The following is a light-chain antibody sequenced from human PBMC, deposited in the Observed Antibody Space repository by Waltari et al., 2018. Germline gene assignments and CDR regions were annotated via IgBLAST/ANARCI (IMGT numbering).Light chain of an antibody. CDR3: SSYTSSDVV. CDR1: ISDVGGYNY. J-gene: IGLJ2*01. CDR2: EVS. V-gene: IGLV2-14*01. Sequence: QSALTQPAYVSGSPGQSITISCPGTISDVGGYNYVSWYQPHPGKAPKLMVYEVSNRPSGVSNRFSGSKSGNTASLTISGLQAEDEADYYCSSYTSSDVVFGGGTKLTVL.